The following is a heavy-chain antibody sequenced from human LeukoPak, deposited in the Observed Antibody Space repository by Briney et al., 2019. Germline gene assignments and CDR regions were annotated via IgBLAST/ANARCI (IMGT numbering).Heavy chain of an antibody. Sequence: GGSLRLSCAASGFTFSSCSMNWVRQAPGKGLEWVSSISSSSSYIYYTDSVKGRFTISRDNAKNSLYLQMNSLRAKDTALYYCARDYYDSSGSSWFDPWGQGTLVTVSS. V-gene: IGHV3-21*01. J-gene: IGHJ5*02. D-gene: IGHD3-22*01. CDR2: ISSSSSYI. CDR1: GFTFSSCS. CDR3: ARDYYDSSGSSWFDP.